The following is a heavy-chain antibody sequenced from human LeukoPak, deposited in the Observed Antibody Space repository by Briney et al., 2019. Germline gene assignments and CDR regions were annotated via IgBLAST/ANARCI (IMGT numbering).Heavy chain of an antibody. CDR2: ISGSGRT. CDR1: GFTFSNYA. CDR3: AKDGPDSSGYYMVRFLDY. D-gene: IGHD3-22*01. J-gene: IGHJ4*02. V-gene: IGHV3-23*01. Sequence: PGGSLRLSCAASGFTFSNYAMSWVRQAPGKGLEWVSSISGSGRTYYADSVKGRFTISRGNSKNTLYLQMNSLRAEDTAVYYCAKDGPDSSGYYMVRFLDYWGQGTLVTVSS.